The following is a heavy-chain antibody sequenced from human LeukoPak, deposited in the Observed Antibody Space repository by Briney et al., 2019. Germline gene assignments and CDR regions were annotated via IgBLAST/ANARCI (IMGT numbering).Heavy chain of an antibody. Sequence: GGSLRLSCAASGFTFVGYAMSWVRQAPGKGLEWVSAISGSGGSTYYADSVKGRFTISRDNSKNTLYLQINSLRAEDTAVYYCAKGPKEDSSTWYTDYYMDVWGKGTTVTVSS. CDR3: AKGPKEDSSTWYTDYYMDV. CDR1: GFTFVGYA. V-gene: IGHV3-23*01. D-gene: IGHD6-13*01. J-gene: IGHJ6*03. CDR2: ISGSGGST.